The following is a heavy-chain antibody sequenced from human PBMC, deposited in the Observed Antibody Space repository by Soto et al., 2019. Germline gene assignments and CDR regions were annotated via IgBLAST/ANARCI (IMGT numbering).Heavy chain of an antibody. J-gene: IGHJ4*02. V-gene: IGHV3-33*01. D-gene: IGHD4-17*01. Sequence: QVQLVESGGGVVQPGRSLRLSCAASGFTFSSYGMHWVRQAPGKGLEWVAVIWYDGSNKYYADSVKGRFTISRDNSKNTLYLQKNSLRAEDTAVYYCARAVGLPGGVTTELDYWGQGTLVTVSS. CDR3: ARAVGLPGGVTTELDY. CDR1: GFTFSSYG. CDR2: IWYDGSNK.